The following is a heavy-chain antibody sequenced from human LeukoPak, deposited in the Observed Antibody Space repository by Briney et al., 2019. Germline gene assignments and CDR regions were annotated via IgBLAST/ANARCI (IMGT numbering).Heavy chain of an antibody. CDR2: FAGSDTTT. J-gene: IGHJ4*02. D-gene: IGHD3-22*01. CDR3: TTLGYHLDS. V-gene: IGHV3-48*03. Sequence: GGSLRLSCAASGFDYGAYEMNWVRQAPGKGLEWVAYFAGSDTTTYYADSVKGRFIISRDNARNSLYLQMNSLRAEDTALYYCTTLGYHLDSWGQGTLVTVSS. CDR1: GFDYGAYE.